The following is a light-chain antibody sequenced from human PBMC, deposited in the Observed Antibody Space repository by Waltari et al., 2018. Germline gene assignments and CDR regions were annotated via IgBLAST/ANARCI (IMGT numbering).Light chain of an antibody. CDR1: QSVSSN. CDR2: GAS. J-gene: IGKJ2*01. V-gene: IGKV3-15*01. Sequence: IGMTQSPATLSVSPGERATLSCRASQSVSSNLAWYQQKPGQAPRLLIYGASTRATGIPARFSGSGSGTEFTLTISGLQSEDFAVYYCQQYNNWPPFTFGQGTKLEIK. CDR3: QQYNNWPPFT.